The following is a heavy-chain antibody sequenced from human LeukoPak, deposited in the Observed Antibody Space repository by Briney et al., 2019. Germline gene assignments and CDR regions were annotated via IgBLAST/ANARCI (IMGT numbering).Heavy chain of an antibody. CDR1: VFTLSGYT. D-gene: IGHD4-17*01. CDR2: SSSSGGTI. Sequence: PGGSLRLSCAASVFTLSGYTMSWVRQAQGKGLEWVSYSSSSGGTIYYADSVKGRFTISRDNAENSLYLQMNSLRAEDTAVYYCARDHYGDFTFDYWGQGTQVTVSS. V-gene: IGHV3-48*01. J-gene: IGHJ4*02. CDR3: ARDHYGDFTFDY.